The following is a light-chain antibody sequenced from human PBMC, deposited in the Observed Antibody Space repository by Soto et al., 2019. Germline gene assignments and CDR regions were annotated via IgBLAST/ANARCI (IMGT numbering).Light chain of an antibody. J-gene: IGKJ1*01. CDR2: KAS. Sequence: DIEITQSPSTLPASVGDRLTITCRASQSISTWLAWYQQTKGKAPKLLIYKASTLKSGVPSRFRGSGSWTEFTLPISRLQPDDFSTYYCQHYNSYSEAFGQGTKVDIK. CDR3: QHYNSYSEA. V-gene: IGKV1-5*03. CDR1: QSISTW.